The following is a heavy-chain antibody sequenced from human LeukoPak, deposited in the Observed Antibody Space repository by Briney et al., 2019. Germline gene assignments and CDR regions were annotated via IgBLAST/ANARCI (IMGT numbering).Heavy chain of an antibody. J-gene: IGHJ5*02. CDR2: IYYSGST. Sequence: SETLSLTCTVSGGSISSGGYYWSWIRQHPGKGLEWIGYIYYSGSTYYNPSLKSRVTISVDTSKNQFSLKLSSVTAADTAVYYCARETRRRWLQFNWFDPWGQGTLVTVSS. CDR1: GGSISSGGYY. D-gene: IGHD5-24*01. CDR3: ARETRRRWLQFNWFDP. V-gene: IGHV4-31*03.